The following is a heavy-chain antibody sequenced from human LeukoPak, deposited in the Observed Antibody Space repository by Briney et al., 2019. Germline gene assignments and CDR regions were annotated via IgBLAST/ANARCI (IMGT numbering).Heavy chain of an antibody. J-gene: IGHJ6*03. Sequence: GASVKVSCKASGGTFSSYAISWVRQAPGQGLEWMGRIIPIFGTANYAQKFQGRVTITTDESTSTAYMELSRLRSDDTAVYYCARNVVPAAQYYYYMDVWGKGTTVTVSS. CDR3: ARNVVPAAQYYYYMDV. D-gene: IGHD2-2*01. CDR1: GGTFSSYA. V-gene: IGHV1-69*05. CDR2: IIPIFGTA.